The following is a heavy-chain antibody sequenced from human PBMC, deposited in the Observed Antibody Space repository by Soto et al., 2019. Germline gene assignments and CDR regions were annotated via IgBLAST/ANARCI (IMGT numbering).Heavy chain of an antibody. CDR3: ARSYYDILTGYSSHYYYGMDV. D-gene: IGHD3-9*01. CDR2: IIPIFGTA. Sequence: QVQLVQSGAEVKKPGSSVKVSCKASGGTFSSYAISWVRQAPGQGLEWMGGIIPIFGTANYAQKFQGRVTITADKPTGTAYMELHSLRSEDTAVYYCARSYYDILTGYSSHYYYGMDVWGQGTTVTVSS. V-gene: IGHV1-69*06. CDR1: GGTFSSYA. J-gene: IGHJ6*02.